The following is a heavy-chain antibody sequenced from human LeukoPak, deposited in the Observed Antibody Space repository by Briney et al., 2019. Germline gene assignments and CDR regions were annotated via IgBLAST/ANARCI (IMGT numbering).Heavy chain of an antibody. D-gene: IGHD3-9*01. J-gene: IGHJ6*03. V-gene: IGHV3-15*01. CDR1: GFTFSNAW. Sequence: GGSLRLSCAASGFTFSNAWMSWVRQAPGKGLEWLGRIKSKTHGGTTAYAAPVKGRFTISRDDSKNTLYLQINSLKTEDTGVYYCTTDSVHYDILTGYWYYYYMDVWGKGTTVTISS. CDR2: IKSKTHGGTT. CDR3: TTDSVHYDILTGYWYYYYMDV.